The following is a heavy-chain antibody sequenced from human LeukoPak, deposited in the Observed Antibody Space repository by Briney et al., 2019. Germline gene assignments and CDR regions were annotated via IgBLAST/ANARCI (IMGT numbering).Heavy chain of an antibody. CDR1: GFTVSSNY. D-gene: IGHD3-3*01. CDR3: ARVIGFLDPHYDFWSGLDY. V-gene: IGHV3-66*01. CDR2: IYSGGST. J-gene: IGHJ4*02. Sequence: GGSLRLSCAASGFTVSSNYMSWVRQAPGKGLEWVSIIYSGGSTYYADSVKGRFTISRDNSKNTLYLQMNSLRAEDTAVYYCARVIGFLDPHYDFWSGLDYWGQGTLVTVSS.